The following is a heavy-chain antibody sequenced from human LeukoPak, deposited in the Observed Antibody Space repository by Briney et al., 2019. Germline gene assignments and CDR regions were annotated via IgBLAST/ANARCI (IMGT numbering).Heavy chain of an antibody. V-gene: IGHV3-23*01. CDR1: GFTFSSYA. J-gene: IGHJ3*02. D-gene: IGHD3-3*01. CDR2: ISGSGGST. CDR3: AKDRITIFGVVPSAAFDI. Sequence: GGSLRLSCAASGFTFSSYAMSWDRQAPGKGLEWVSAISGSGGSTYYADSVKGRFTISRDNSKNTLYLQMNSLRAEDTAVYYCAKDRITIFGVVPSAAFDIWGQGTMVTVSS.